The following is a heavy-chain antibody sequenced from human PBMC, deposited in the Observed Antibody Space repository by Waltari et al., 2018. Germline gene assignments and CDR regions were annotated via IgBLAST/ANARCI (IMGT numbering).Heavy chain of an antibody. V-gene: IGHV1-2*02. CDR2: INPNSGGT. J-gene: IGHJ5*02. D-gene: IGHD2-8*01. Sequence: QVQLVQSGAEVKPGASVKVSCKASGYTFTGYYMHWVRQAPGQGLEWMGWINPNSGGTNYAQKFQGRVTMTRDTSISTAYMELSRLRSDDTAVYYCARDGGEILYYWFDPWGQGTLVTVSS. CDR3: ARDGGEILYYWFDP. CDR1: GYTFTGYY.